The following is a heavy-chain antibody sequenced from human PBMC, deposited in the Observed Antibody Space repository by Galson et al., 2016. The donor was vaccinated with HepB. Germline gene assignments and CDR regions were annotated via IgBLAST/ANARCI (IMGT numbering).Heavy chain of an antibody. V-gene: IGHV3-23*01. CDR1: GFNFRSYA. CDR3: AKHGDYVVLSWLDP. CDR2: ISHSAENT. Sequence: SLRLSCAASGFNFRSYAMSWVRQAPGKGLQWVSDISHSAENTYYADSVKGRFTISRDNLKNTLYLQMNSLRAEDTAVYYCAKHGDYVVLSWLDPWGQGTLVTVSS. D-gene: IGHD4-17*01. J-gene: IGHJ5*02.